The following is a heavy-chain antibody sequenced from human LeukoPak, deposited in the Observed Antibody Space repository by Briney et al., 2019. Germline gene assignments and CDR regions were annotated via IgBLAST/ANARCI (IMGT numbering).Heavy chain of an antibody. D-gene: IGHD3-10*01. V-gene: IGHV4-59*01. CDR1: GGSISSYY. CDR3: ARGYGSGSINWSDP. J-gene: IGHJ5*02. Sequence: KSSETLSLTCTVSGGSISSYYWSWIRQPPGKGLEWIGYIYYSGSTNYNPSLKSRVTISVDTSKNQFSLKLSSVTAADTAVYYCARGYGSGSINWSDPWGQGTLVTVSS. CDR2: IYYSGST.